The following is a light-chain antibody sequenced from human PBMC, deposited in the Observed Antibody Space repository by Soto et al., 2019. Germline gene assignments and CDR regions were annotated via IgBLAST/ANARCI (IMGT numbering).Light chain of an antibody. V-gene: IGKV4-1*01. CDR3: QQFYNTPT. J-gene: IGKJ4*01. CDR2: WAS. Sequence: DIVITQFPYCLGVSLGERATINCRSGQSLLYIANNKNYLAWYXQKPGQPPKLLISWASARESGVPDRFSGSGSGADFALTISSLQAEDVGLYYCQQFYNTPTFGGGTKVDIK. CDR1: QSLLYIANNKNY.